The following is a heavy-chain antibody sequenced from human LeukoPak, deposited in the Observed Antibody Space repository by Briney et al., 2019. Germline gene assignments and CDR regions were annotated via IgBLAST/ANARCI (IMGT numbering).Heavy chain of an antibody. CDR2: TYYKSKWYN. CDR1: GDDIFSNVAA. V-gene: IGHV6-1*01. CDR3: ARERNYFDP. D-gene: IGHD5-24*01. Sequence: SQTLSLTCAISGDDIFSNVAAWNWFRQSPSRGLEWLGRTYYKSKWYNNYAVSVKNRMTISPDTSKNQFSLQLNSVTPEDTAIYFCARERNYFDPWGQGTLVTVSS. J-gene: IGHJ5*02.